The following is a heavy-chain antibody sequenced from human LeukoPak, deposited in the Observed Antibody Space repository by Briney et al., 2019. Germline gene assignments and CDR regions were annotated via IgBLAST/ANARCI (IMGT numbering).Heavy chain of an antibody. Sequence: PGGSLRLSCAASGFAFSKYAMSWVRQAPGKGLEWVSAISGSGGSKYYADSVKGRFTISRDNSKNTLYVQMNSLRAEDTATYYCAKGTTYYDILTGYGYPYYFDYWGQGTPVTVSS. CDR3: AKGTTYYDILTGYGYPYYFDY. J-gene: IGHJ4*02. CDR2: ISGSGGSK. D-gene: IGHD3-9*01. CDR1: GFAFSKYA. V-gene: IGHV3-23*01.